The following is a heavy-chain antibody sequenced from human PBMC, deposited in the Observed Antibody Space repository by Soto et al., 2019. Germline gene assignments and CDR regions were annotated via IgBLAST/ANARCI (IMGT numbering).Heavy chain of an antibody. Sequence: QVQLQESGPGLVKPSGTLFLTCGVSGDSITSDSWWTWVRQSPGKGLEWIWERHHKGGTNYNPSLASRATISIDTSKNEFSLSLTSVTAADTAVFYCAMVGPTATGAIDYWGRGTLVTVSS. V-gene: IGHV4-4*02. J-gene: IGHJ4*02. D-gene: IGHD1-26*01. CDR3: AMVGPTATGAIDY. CDR1: GDSITSDSW. CDR2: RHHKGGT.